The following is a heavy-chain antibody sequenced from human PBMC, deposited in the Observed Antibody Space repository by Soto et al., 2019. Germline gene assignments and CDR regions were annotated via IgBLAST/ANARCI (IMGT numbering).Heavy chain of an antibody. CDR2: FDPEDGET. CDR1: GYTLTGLS. J-gene: IGHJ6*01. CDR3: ATGPRLSCHGYYHYGIYF. Sequence: ASVKVSCKVSGYTLTGLSMHWVRRAPGKGLEWMGGFDPEDGETIYAQKFQGRVTMTEDTSTDTAYMELSSLRSEDTAVYYCATGPRLSCHGYYHYGIYFRARRSTVTVSS. D-gene: IGHD3-16*02. V-gene: IGHV1-24*01.